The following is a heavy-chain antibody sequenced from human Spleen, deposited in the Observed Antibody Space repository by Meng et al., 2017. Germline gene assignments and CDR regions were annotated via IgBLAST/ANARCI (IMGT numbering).Heavy chain of an antibody. CDR2: INTNTGNP. V-gene: IGHV7-4-1*02. Sequence: QIQRVQSGGAVKKPGASVKVSCKASGYTFTSYYISWMRQAPGQGLEWMGWINTNTGNPTYAQGFTGRFVFSLDTSVSTAYLQISSLKAEDTAVYYCARDPSRVFDYWGQGTLVTVPS. CDR1: GYTFTSYY. CDR3: ARDPSRVFDY. J-gene: IGHJ4*02.